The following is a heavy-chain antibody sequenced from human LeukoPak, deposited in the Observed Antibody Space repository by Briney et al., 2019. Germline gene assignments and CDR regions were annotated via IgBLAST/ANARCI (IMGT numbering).Heavy chain of an antibody. CDR1: GFTFSDYY. Sequence: GGSLRLSCAASGFTFSDYYMSWIRQAPGKGLEWVSAISGSGGSTYYADSVKGRFTISRDNSKNTLYLQMNSLRAEDTAVYYCAKDRALRSEYYFDYWGQGTLVTVSS. CDR3: AKDRALRSEYYFDY. CDR2: ISGSGGST. V-gene: IGHV3-23*01. J-gene: IGHJ4*02.